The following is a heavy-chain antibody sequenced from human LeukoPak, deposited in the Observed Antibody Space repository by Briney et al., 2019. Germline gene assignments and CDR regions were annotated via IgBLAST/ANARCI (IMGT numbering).Heavy chain of an antibody. Sequence: SETLSLTCTVSGGSISSYYWSWIRQPPGKGLEWIGYIYYSGSTNYNPSLKSRVTISVDTSKNQFSLKLSSVTAADTAMYYCARDYSGWYEFDYWGQGTLVTVSS. CDR1: GGSISSYY. CDR2: IYYSGST. J-gene: IGHJ4*02. D-gene: IGHD6-19*01. V-gene: IGHV4-59*01. CDR3: ARDYSGWYEFDY.